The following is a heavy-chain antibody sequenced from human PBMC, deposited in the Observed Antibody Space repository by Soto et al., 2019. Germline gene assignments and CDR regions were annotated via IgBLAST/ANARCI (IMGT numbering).Heavy chain of an antibody. CDR2: IYYSGST. Sequence: SETLSLTCTVSGGSVSSSSYHWGWIRQPPGKGLEWIGSIYYSGSTYYNPSLGSRVTISVDTSKNQFSLKLSSVTAADTALYYCARAYNSAWPFPFDYWGQGTLVTVSS. V-gene: IGHV4-39*01. D-gene: IGHD6-19*01. J-gene: IGHJ4*02. CDR1: GGSVSSSSYH. CDR3: ARAYNSAWPFPFDY.